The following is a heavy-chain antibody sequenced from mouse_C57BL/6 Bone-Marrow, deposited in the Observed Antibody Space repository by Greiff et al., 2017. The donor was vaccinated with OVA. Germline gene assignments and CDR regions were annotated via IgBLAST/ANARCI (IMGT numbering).Heavy chain of an antibody. CDR1: GYTFTSYW. CDR2: IHPNSGST. D-gene: IGHD2-3*01. J-gene: IGHJ2*01. CDR3: ARWLLRRGDY. V-gene: IGHV1-64*01. Sequence: QVQLQQSGAELVKPGASVKLSCKASGYTFTSYWMHWVKQRPGQGLEWIGMIHPNSGSTNYNEKFKSKATLTVDKSSSTAHMQLSSLTSEDSAVYYCARWLLRRGDYWGQGTTLTVSS.